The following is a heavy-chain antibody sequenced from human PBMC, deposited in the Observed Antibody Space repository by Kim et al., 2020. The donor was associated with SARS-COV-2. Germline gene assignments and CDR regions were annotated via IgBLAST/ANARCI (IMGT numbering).Heavy chain of an antibody. D-gene: IGHD6-13*01. V-gene: IGHV3-48*02. CDR2: ISSSSSTI. Sequence: WGSLRLSCAASGFTFSSYSMNWVRQAPGKGLEWVSYISSSSSTIYYADAVKGRFTISRDNAKNSLYLQMNSLSDEDTAVNYCARGWSHGDYWGQGTLVTVSS. J-gene: IGHJ4*02. CDR3: ARGWSHGDY. CDR1: GFTFSSYS.